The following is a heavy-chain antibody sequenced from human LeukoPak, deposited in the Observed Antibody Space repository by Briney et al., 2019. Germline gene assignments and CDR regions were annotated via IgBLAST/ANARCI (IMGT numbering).Heavy chain of an antibody. CDR1: SDSIFTSNW. V-gene: IGHV4-4*02. CDR3: ARSPTKRVPEDY. Sequence: SETLSLTCTVSSDSIFTSNWWSWVRQPPGKGLEWIGQILHSGSTSYGPSLKSRVTISMDKSKNQISLRLTSVTAADTAVYYCARSPTKRVPEDYWGQGTLVTVSS. J-gene: IGHJ4*02. D-gene: IGHD2-2*01. CDR2: ILHSGST.